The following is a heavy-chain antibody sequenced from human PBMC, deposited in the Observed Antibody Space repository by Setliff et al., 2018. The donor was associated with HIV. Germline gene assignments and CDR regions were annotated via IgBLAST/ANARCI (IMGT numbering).Heavy chain of an antibody. V-gene: IGHV4-4*07. CDR1: GGSFGVYR. D-gene: IGHD3-10*01. CDR3: ARDRHSSGLGSYGP. Sequence: TLSPTCTISGGSFGVYRWSWIRQSAGRGLEWIGRIDSSGTTDYKPSLKGRVAISVDTSRNQFSLRVTSVTAADTAVYFCARDRHSSGLGSYGPWGPGILVTVSS. J-gene: IGHJ5*02. CDR2: IDSSGTT.